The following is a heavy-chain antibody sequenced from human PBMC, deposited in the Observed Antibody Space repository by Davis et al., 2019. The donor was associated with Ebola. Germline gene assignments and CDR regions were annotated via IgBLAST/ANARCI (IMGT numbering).Heavy chain of an antibody. V-gene: IGHV3-66*01. CDR1: GFTFSSYE. D-gene: IGHD3-22*01. Sequence: GGSLRLSCAASGFTFSSYEMSWVRQAPGKGLEWVSVIYSGGSTYYADSVKGRFTISRDNSKNTLYLQMNSLRAEDTAVYYCAKSGPSVVITTQPLSFGGQGTLVTVSS. CDR2: IYSGGST. CDR3: AKSGPSVVITTQPLSF. J-gene: IGHJ4*02.